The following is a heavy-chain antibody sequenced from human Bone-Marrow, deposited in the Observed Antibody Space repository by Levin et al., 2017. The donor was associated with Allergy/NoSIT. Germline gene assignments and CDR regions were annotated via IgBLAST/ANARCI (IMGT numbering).Heavy chain of an antibody. CDR3: TKDMSCSSTNCYRSYSYYYGMDV. CDR1: GFNFQDYV. CDR2: ISWNSETI. D-gene: IGHD2-2*02. J-gene: IGHJ6*02. V-gene: IGHV3-9*01. Sequence: LSLTCAASGFNFQDYVMHWVRQAPGKGLEWVSGISWNSETIGYADSVKGRFTISRDNAMNSLYLEMNSLRPEDTALYYCTKDMSCSSTNCYRSYSYYYGMDVWGQGTTVTVSS.